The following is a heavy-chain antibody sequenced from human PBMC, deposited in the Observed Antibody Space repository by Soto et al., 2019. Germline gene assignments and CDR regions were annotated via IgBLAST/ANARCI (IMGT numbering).Heavy chain of an antibody. CDR2: IIPILGIA. V-gene: IGHV1-69*02. CDR3: AMEYCSSTSCYRDY. J-gene: IGHJ4*02. D-gene: IGHD2-2*02. Sequence: QVQLVQSGAEVKKPGASVKVSCKASGGTFSSYTISWVRQAPGQGLEWMGRIIPILGIANYAQKFQGRVTITADKSTSTAYMDTSSLRSEDPAVYYWAMEYCSSTSCYRDYWGQGTLVTVSS. CDR1: GGTFSSYT.